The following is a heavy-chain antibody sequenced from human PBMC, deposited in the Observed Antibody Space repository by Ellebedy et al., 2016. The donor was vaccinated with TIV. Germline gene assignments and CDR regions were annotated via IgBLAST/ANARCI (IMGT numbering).Heavy chain of an antibody. CDR3: ARGADIVRVILSNYFYSTMDV. CDR1: GYIFTGHY. Sequence: AASVKVSCKASGYIFTGHYVHWVRQAPGQGLEWMGWINPDSGGTNFAQKFQDSVTMTRDTSITTAYMELSRLKSDDTAVYYCARGADIVRVILSNYFYSTMDVWGQGTTVTVS. J-gene: IGHJ6*02. V-gene: IGHV1-2*02. D-gene: IGHD5-12*01. CDR2: INPDSGGT.